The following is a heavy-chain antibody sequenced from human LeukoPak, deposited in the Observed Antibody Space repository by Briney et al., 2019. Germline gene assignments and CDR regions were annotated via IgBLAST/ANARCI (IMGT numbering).Heavy chain of an antibody. CDR1: GFTFSSYA. V-gene: IGHV3-23*01. CDR3: AKAPSYYDSSGYYYSADFQH. CDR2: ISGSGGST. Sequence: GGSLRLSCAASGFTFSSYAMSWVRQAPGKGLEWVSAISGSGGSTYYADSVKGRFTISRDNSKNTLYLQMNSLRAEDTAVYYCAKAPSYYDSSGYYYSADFQHWGQGTLVTVS. J-gene: IGHJ1*01. D-gene: IGHD3-22*01.